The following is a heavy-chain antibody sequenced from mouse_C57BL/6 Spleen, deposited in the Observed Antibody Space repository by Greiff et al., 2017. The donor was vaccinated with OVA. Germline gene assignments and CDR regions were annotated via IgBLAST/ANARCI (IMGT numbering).Heavy chain of an antibody. CDR3: ARAYGSSYRWYFDV. Sequence: QVTLKESGPGILQSSQTLSLTCSFSGFSLSTSGMGVSWIRQPSGKGLEWLAHIYWDDDKRYNPSLKSRLTLSKDTSRNQVFLKITSVDTADTATYYCARAYGSSYRWYFDVWGTGTTVTVSS. CDR2: IYWDDDK. CDR1: GFSLSTSGMG. J-gene: IGHJ1*03. D-gene: IGHD1-1*01. V-gene: IGHV8-12*01.